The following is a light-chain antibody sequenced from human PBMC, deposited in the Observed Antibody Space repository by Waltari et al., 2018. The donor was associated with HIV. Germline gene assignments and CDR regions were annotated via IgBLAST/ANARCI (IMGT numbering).Light chain of an antibody. CDR3: QSYDMSQSGSLV. Sequence: QSVLTQPPSVSGAPGPRVTIACTGTRSNIGAGFDVHWYQQIPGHAPKLLIYDNSIRPSGVPDRFSGSKSGTSASLAITGLQSEDEADYYCQSYDMSQSGSLVFGGGTKLTVL. V-gene: IGLV1-40*01. J-gene: IGLJ2*01. CDR1: RSNIGAGFD. CDR2: DNS.